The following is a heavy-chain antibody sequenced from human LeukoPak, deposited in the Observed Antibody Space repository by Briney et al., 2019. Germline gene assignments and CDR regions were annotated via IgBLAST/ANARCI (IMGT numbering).Heavy chain of an antibody. CDR3: ARDPDVDTAV. CDR1: GGSFSGYY. D-gene: IGHD5-18*01. V-gene: IGHV4-34*01. Sequence: SETLSLTCAVYGGSFSGYYWSWTRQPPGKGLEWIGEINHSGSTNYNPSLKSRVTISVDTSKNQFSLKLSSVTAADTAVYYCARDPDVDTAVWGQGTLVTVSS. J-gene: IGHJ4*02. CDR2: INHSGST.